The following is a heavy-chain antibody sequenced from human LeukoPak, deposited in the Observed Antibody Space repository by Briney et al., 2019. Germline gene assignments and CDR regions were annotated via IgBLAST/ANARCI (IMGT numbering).Heavy chain of an antibody. D-gene: IGHD5-12*01. V-gene: IGHV3-23*01. J-gene: IGHJ4*02. CDR2: ISGSGGST. CDR1: GFTFSSYA. CDR3: ARDSGYDSLIGDFDY. Sequence: GSLRLSCAASGFTFSSYAMSWVRQAPGKGLEWVSAISGSGGSTYYADSVKGRFTISRDNSKNTLYLQMNSLRAEDTAVYYCARDSGYDSLIGDFDYWGQGTLVTVSS.